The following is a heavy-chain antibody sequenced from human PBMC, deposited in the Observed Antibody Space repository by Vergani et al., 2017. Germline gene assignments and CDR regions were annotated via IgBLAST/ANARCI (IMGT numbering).Heavy chain of an antibody. CDR1: GGTFSSYA. CDR2: IIPIFGTA. D-gene: IGHD6-13*01. Sequence: QVQLVQSGAEVKKPGASVKVSCKASGGTFSSYAISWVRQAPGQGLEWMGGIIPIFGTANYAQKFQGRVTITADESTSTAYMELSSLRSEDTAVYYCARETGIAAAGTGAFDIWGQGTMVTVSS. CDR3: ARETGIAAAGTGAFDI. J-gene: IGHJ3*02. V-gene: IGHV1-69*13.